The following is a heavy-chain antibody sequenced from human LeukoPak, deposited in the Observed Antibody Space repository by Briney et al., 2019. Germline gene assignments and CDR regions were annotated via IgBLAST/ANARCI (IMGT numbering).Heavy chain of an antibody. J-gene: IGHJ6*02. D-gene: IGHD3-22*01. CDR1: GFTFNNYA. CDR3: ARDRHRYDTSGYYYHYYYYGLDV. CDR2: ISYDGNNK. Sequence: PGGSLRLSCAASGFTFNNYAIHWVRQAPGKGLEWVAVISYDGNNKYYAESAEGRFTMSRDNSKNTLYLEMSSLRAEDTAVYYCARDRHRYDTSGYYYHYYYYGLDVWGQGTTVTVSS. V-gene: IGHV3-30-3*01.